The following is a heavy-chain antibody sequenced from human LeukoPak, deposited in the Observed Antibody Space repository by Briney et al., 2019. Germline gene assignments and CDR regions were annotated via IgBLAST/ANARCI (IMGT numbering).Heavy chain of an antibody. V-gene: IGHV4-39*01. D-gene: IGHD6-19*01. CDR2: IYYSGST. CDR3: ARRRRGWYWDY. CDR1: RGSISSSSYY. Sequence: SQTLSLTCTVSRGSISSSSYYWGWIRQPPGKGLEWIGSIYYSGSTYYNPSLKSRVTISVDTSKNQFSLKLSSVTAADTAVYYCARRRRGWYWDYWGQGTLVTVSS. J-gene: IGHJ4*02.